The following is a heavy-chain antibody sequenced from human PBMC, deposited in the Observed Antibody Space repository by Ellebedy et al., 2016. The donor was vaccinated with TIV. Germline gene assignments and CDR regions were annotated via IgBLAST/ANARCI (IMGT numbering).Heavy chain of an antibody. CDR1: GGSFSGYY. J-gene: IGHJ6*03. CDR3: ARAGTYYDFWSGLSPVSPNYMDV. Sequence: SETLSLXCAVYGGSFSGYYWSWIRQPPGKGLEWIGEINHSGSTNYNPSLKSRVTISVDTSKNQFSLKLSSVTAADTAVYYCARAGTYYDFWSGLSPVSPNYMDVWGKGTTVTVSS. CDR2: INHSGST. V-gene: IGHV4-34*01. D-gene: IGHD3-3*01.